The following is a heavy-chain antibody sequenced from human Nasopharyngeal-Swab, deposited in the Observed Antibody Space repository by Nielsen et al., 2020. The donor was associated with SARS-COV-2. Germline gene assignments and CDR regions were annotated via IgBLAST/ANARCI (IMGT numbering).Heavy chain of an antibody. V-gene: IGHV3-23*01. J-gene: IGHJ4*02. Sequence: GGSLRLSCAASGFTFSSYAMSWVRQAPGKGLEWVSAISGSGGSTYYADSVKGRFTISRDNFKNTLYLQMNSLRAGDTAVYYCAKDRGIVVVIGFDYWGQGTLVTVSS. CDR3: AKDRGIVVVIGFDY. D-gene: IGHD3-22*01. CDR2: ISGSGGST. CDR1: GFTFSSYA.